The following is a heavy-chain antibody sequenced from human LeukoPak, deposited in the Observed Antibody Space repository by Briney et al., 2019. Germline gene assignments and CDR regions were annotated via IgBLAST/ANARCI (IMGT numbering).Heavy chain of an antibody. D-gene: IGHD3-22*01. CDR2: ISYDGSNK. J-gene: IGHJ6*03. Sequence: LSGGSLRLSCAASGFTFSSYGMHWVRQAPGKGLEWVAVISYDGSNKYYADSVKGRFTISRDNSKNTLYLQMNSLRAEDTAVYYCAKDGGGYYPYYYYYMDVWGKGTTVTISS. CDR3: AKDGGGYYPYYYYYMDV. V-gene: IGHV3-30*18. CDR1: GFTFSSYG.